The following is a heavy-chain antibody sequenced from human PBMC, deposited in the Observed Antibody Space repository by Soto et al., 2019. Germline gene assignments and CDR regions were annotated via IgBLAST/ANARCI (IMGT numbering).Heavy chain of an antibody. V-gene: IGHV3-23*01. CDR2: ISGSGDNT. Sequence: EVQLLESGGGLVQPGGSLRLSCAASGFTFSNYAMTWVRQAPGKGLEWVSTISGSGDNTYYADSVRGRFTISRDNSKNTLSLQMNRLRADATAVYYCAKRPLAARHTDYWGQGTLVTVSS. J-gene: IGHJ4*02. CDR1: GFTFSNYA. D-gene: IGHD6-6*01. CDR3: AKRPLAARHTDY.